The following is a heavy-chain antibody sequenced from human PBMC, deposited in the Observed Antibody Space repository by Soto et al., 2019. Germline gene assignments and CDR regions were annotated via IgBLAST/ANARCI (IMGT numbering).Heavy chain of an antibody. D-gene: IGHD3-16*01. V-gene: IGHV3-53*01. J-gene: IGHJ4*02. Sequence: LRLSCAASGFTVSRNYMSWVRQAPGKGLEWVSVIYSGGSTYYADSVKGRFTISRDNSKNTLYLQMNSLRAEDTAVYYCEREVGGPIPQWGQGTLVTVSS. CDR2: IYSGGST. CDR1: GFTVSRNY. CDR3: EREVGGPIPQ.